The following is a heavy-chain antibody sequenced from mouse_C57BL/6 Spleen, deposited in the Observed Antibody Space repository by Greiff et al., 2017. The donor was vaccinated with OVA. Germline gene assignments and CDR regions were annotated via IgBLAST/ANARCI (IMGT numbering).Heavy chain of an antibody. CDR2: ISGGGGNT. CDR3: ARQTYRGAMDY. Sequence: EVKVVESGGGLVKPGGSLKLSCAASGFTFSSYTMSWVRQTPEKRLEWVATISGGGGNTYYPDSVKGRFTISRDNAKNTLYLQMSSLRSEDKALYYCARQTYRGAMDYWGQGTSVTVSS. CDR1: GFTFSSYT. D-gene: IGHD2-14*01. V-gene: IGHV5-9*01. J-gene: IGHJ4*01.